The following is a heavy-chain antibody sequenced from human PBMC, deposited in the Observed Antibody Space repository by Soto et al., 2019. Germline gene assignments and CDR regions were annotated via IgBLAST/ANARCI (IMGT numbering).Heavy chain of an antibody. CDR1: GGSVFSSSSL. J-gene: IGHJ4*02. Sequence: QLQLQESGPGVVKPSETLSLTCTVTGGSVFSSSSLWVWFPHSPVKGLEWLGQIFYTVTTYDNPSLGSRITMSVDSSNSLFSLRLSSVTAADTALYYCARLGGLTEFTGPWYKLEQWARGNLLTLSS. CDR3: ARLGGLTEFTGPWYKLEQ. D-gene: IGHD1-1*01. CDR2: IFYTVTT. V-gene: IGHV4-39*02.